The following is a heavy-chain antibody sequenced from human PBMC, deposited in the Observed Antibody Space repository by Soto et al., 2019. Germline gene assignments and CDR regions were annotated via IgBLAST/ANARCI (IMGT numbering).Heavy chain of an antibody. CDR3: ASRRFRAVRDIYP. D-gene: IGHD3-3*01. CDR1: GGSFSGYY. J-gene: IGHJ5*02. Sequence: SETLSLTCAVYGGSFSGYYWSWIRQPPGKGLEWIGEINHSGSTNYNPSLKSRVTISVDTSKNQFSLKLSSVTAADTAVYYCASRRFRAVRDIYPWGQGTLVTVSS. CDR2: INHSGST. V-gene: IGHV4-34*01.